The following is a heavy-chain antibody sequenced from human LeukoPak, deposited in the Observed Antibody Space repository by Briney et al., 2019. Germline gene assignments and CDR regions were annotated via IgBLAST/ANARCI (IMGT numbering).Heavy chain of an antibody. D-gene: IGHD3-16*02. CDR2: IKQDGSEK. J-gene: IGHJ4*02. CDR3: ARDGDYDYVWGSYRYDY. Sequence: GGSLRLSCAASGFTFSSYLMSWVRQAPGKGLEGVAKIKQDGSEKYYVDSVKGRFTISRDNAKNSLYLQMNSLRAEDTAVYYCARDGDYDYVWGSYRYDYWGQGTLVTVSS. V-gene: IGHV3-7*01. CDR1: GFTFSSYL.